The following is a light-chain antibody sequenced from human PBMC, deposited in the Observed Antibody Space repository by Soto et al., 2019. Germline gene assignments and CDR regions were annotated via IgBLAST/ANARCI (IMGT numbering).Light chain of an antibody. CDR2: DVS. J-gene: IGLJ3*02. V-gene: IGLV2-11*01. Sequence: QSALTQPRSVSGSPGQSGTISCTGTNSDVGGYNYVSWYQQHPGKAPKVMIYDVSRRPSGVPDRFSGSKSGNTASLTISGLQAEDEADYYCCSYASAYNFWVFGGGTKLTVL. CDR1: NSDVGGYNY. CDR3: CSYASAYNFWV.